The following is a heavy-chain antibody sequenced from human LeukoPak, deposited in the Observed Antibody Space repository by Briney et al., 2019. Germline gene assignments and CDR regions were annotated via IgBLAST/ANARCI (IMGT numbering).Heavy chain of an antibody. J-gene: IGHJ4*02. V-gene: IGHV3-21*01. D-gene: IGHD2-2*01. CDR3: ARGARYCSSISCFID. CDR1: GFTFSSYT. CDR2: ISSSSSYI. Sequence: GGSLRLSCLASGFTFSSYTMHWVRQAPGKGLEWVSSISSSSSYIHYADSVKGRFTISRDNVKNSLYLQMNSLRAEDTAVYYCARGARYCSSISCFIDWGQGTLVTVSS.